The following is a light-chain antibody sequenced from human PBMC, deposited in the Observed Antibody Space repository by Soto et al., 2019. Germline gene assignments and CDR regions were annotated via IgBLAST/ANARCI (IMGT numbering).Light chain of an antibody. CDR3: QQYGSFSFT. J-gene: IGKJ3*01. Sequence: EIVLTQSPGTLSLSPGERATLSCRASQSVSSSYLAWYQQKPGQAPRLLIYDASSRATGIPARFRGSGSVTDFTLSICTLDPEDFAVYYCQQYGSFSFTFGPGTKVAIK. V-gene: IGKV3-20*01. CDR2: DAS. CDR1: QSVSSSY.